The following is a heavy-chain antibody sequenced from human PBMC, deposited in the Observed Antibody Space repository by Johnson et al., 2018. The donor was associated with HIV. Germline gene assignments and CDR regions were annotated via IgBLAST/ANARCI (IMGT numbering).Heavy chain of an antibody. CDR2: ISYDGSNK. J-gene: IGHJ3*02. CDR1: GFTFSSYG. CDR3: ARDRGSSGWYDAFDI. D-gene: IGHD6-19*01. Sequence: QVQLVESGGGVVQPGRSLRLSCAASGFTFSSYGMHWVRQAPGKGLEWVAVISYDGSNKYYADSVKGRFTISRDNSKNTLYLQMNSLRAEDTAVYYCARDRGSSGWYDAFDIWGQGTMVTVSS. V-gene: IGHV3-30*03.